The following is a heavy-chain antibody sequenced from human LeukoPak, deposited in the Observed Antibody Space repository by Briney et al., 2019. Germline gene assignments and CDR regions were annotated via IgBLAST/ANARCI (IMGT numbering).Heavy chain of an antibody. J-gene: IGHJ4*02. CDR1: GGSFSGYY. Sequence: SETLSLTCAVYGGSFSGYYWSWIRQPPGKGLEWIGEINHSGSTNYNPSLKSRVTISVDTSKNQFSLKLSSVTAADTAVYYCARARRFFAYWGQGTLVTVSS. CDR3: ARARRFFAY. CDR2: INHSGST. V-gene: IGHV4-34*01.